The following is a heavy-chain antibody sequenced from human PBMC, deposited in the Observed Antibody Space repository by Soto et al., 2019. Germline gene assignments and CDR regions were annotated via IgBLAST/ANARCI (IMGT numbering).Heavy chain of an antibody. CDR1: GFRLSGSA. D-gene: IGHD4-17*01. CDR2: IRSKTNNYAT. J-gene: IGHJ4*02. Sequence: EVQLVESGGGLVQPGGSLKLSCAASGFRLSGSAMHWVRQAAGKGLEWVGRIRSKTNNYATEYGASVKGRFTISRDDSKNTAYLQMNSLKTEDTAVYYCTSRTTVAAFTHYWGQGTLVTVSS. V-gene: IGHV3-73*01. CDR3: TSRTTVAAFTHY.